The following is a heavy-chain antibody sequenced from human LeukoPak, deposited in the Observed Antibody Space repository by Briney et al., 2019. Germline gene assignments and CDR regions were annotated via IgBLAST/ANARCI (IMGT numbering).Heavy chain of an antibody. Sequence: GGSPRLSCAASGFTFSSYAMSWVRQAPGKGLEWVSAISGSGGSTYYADSVKGRFTISRDNSKNTLYLQMNSLRAEDTAVYYCAKRYRGYSYGYPDYWGQGTLVTVSS. J-gene: IGHJ4*02. CDR1: GFTFSSYA. CDR2: ISGSGGST. D-gene: IGHD5-18*01. CDR3: AKRYRGYSYGYPDY. V-gene: IGHV3-23*01.